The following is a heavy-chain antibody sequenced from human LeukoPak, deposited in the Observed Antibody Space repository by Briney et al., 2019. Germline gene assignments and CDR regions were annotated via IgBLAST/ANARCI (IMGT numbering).Heavy chain of an antibody. Sequence: SETLSLTCTVSGDSVSSRSYYWGWIRQPPGKGLEWIGSIYDSKTTYTYYNPSPKSRVTISVDTSKNRFPLKLSSVTAADTAVYYCARVGSGTYGGRLFDFWGQGNLVTVSS. CDR1: GDSVSSRSYY. V-gene: IGHV4-39*01. CDR3: ARVGSGTYGGRLFDF. CDR2: IYDSKTTYT. J-gene: IGHJ4*02. D-gene: IGHD3-10*01.